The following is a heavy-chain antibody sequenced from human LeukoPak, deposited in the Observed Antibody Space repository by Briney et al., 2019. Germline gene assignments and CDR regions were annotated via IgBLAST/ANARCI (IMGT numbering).Heavy chain of an antibody. CDR2: INPNSGDT. V-gene: IGHV1-2*02. J-gene: IGHJ4*02. D-gene: IGHD3-22*01. CDR1: ASTFTAYY. Sequence: ASVKVSCKASASTFTAYYMHWVRQAPGQGLEWMGWINPNSGDTKYAQKFQGRVTITADESTSTAYMELSSLRSEDTAVYYCARLGADYYDSSGPWVPGWGQGTLVTVSS. CDR3: ARLGADYYDSSGPWVPG.